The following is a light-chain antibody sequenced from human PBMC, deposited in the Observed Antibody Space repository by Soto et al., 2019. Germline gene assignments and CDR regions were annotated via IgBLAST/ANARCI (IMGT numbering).Light chain of an antibody. V-gene: IGLV2-23*02. CDR3: CSCADSSTYV. Sequence: QSVLTQPASVSGSPGQSITISCTGTSSDVGSYNLVSWYQQHPGKAPKLMIYEVSKRPSGVSNRFSGSKSGNTASLTISGIKAEDEAAYYCCSCADSSTYVVGAGTNLTVL. CDR2: EVS. CDR1: SSDVGSYNL. J-gene: IGLJ1*01.